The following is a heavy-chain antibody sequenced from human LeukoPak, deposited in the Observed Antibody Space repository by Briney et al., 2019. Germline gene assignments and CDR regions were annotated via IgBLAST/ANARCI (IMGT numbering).Heavy chain of an antibody. V-gene: IGHV4-4*02. D-gene: IGHD5-18*01. Sequence: SGTLSLTCAVSGGSITSNNWWSWVRQPPGKGLEWIGEIYHSGSTNYNPSLKSRVTISVDKSKSQLSLMLTSVTAADTAVYYCATSPEEIWLNYWGQGTLVTVSS. CDR2: IYHSGST. J-gene: IGHJ4*02. CDR1: GGSITSNNW. CDR3: ATSPEEIWLNY.